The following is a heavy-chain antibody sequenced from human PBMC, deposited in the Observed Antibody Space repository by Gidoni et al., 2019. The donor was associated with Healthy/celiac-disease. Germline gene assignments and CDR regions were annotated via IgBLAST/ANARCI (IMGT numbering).Heavy chain of an antibody. Sequence: EVQLLESGGGLVQPGGSLRLSCAASGFTFSSYAMSWVRQAPGKGLGWVSAISGSGGSTYYADSVKGLFTISRDNSKNTLYLQMNSLRAEDTAVYYCAKDSSGWYGVDYWGQGTLVTVSS. D-gene: IGHD6-19*01. CDR1: GFTFSSYA. CDR3: AKDSSGWYGVDY. J-gene: IGHJ4*02. V-gene: IGHV3-23*01. CDR2: ISGSGGST.